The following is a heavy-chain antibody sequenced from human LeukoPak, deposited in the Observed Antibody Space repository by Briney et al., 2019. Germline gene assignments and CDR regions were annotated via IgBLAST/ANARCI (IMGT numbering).Heavy chain of an antibody. D-gene: IGHD6-13*01. J-gene: IGHJ4*02. CDR2: IYYSGST. V-gene: IGHV4-39*01. CDR1: GGSISNSSYY. CDR3: ARGEIAAAGTTVAEGYFDY. Sequence: SETLSLTCTVSGGSISNSSYYWGWIRQPPGKGLEWIGSIYYSGSTYYNPSLKSRVTISVDTSKNQFSLKLSSVTAADTAMYYCARGEIAAAGTTVAEGYFDYWGQGTLVTVSS.